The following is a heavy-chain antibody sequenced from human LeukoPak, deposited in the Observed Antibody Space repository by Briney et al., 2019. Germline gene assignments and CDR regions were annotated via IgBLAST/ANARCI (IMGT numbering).Heavy chain of an antibody. CDR1: GFTSSNHM. Sequence: GGSLRLSCAPSGFTSSNHMIHSVRQSPQRRREWVSGISGSVYSAYTADSVKGRFTISRDNSKNTVNLQMNSLRIEDTAVYYCARASPPDGEVTSSLAYWGQGALVTVSS. J-gene: IGHJ4*02. D-gene: IGHD3-10*01. CDR2: ISGSVYSA. V-gene: IGHV3-23*01. CDR3: ARASPPDGEVTSSLAY.